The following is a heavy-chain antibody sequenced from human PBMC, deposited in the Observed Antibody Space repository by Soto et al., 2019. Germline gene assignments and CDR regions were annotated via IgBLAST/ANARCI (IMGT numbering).Heavy chain of an antibody. V-gene: IGHV3-30*03. CDR3: ERENTIAAVLFQN. D-gene: IGHD6-13*01. J-gene: IGHJ1*01. CDR1: GFTFSSYG. CDR2: ISCDGSNK. Sequence: GGSLRLSCAASGFTFSSYGMHWVRQAPGKGLEWVAVISCDGSNKYYADSVKGRFTISRDNAKNSLYLQMNSLRAEDTAVYYCERENTIAAVLFQNWGQGTLVTVSS.